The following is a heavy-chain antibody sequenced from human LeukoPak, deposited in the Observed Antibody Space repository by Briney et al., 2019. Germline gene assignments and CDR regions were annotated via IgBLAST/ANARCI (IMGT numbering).Heavy chain of an antibody. J-gene: IGHJ6*03. CDR3: ARGFGAGGSSAGDYYYYYMDV. Sequence: SETLSLTWTVSGGSISSYYWSWIRQHPGKGLEWIGYIYYSGSTYYNPSLKSRVTISVDTSKNQFSLKLSSVTAADTAVYYCARGFGAGGSSAGDYYYYYMDVWGKGTTVTVSS. CDR2: IYYSGST. V-gene: IGHV4-59*06. CDR1: GGSISSYY. D-gene: IGHD6-6*01.